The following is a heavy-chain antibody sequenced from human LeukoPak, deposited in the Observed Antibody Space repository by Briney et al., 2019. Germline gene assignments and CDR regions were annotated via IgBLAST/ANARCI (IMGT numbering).Heavy chain of an antibody. CDR3: ARDYGDDGGYFDY. CDR1: GFTFSSYS. Sequence: PGGSLRLSCAASGFTFSSYSMNWVRQAAGKGLEWVSSISSSSSYIYYADSVKGRFTISRDNAKNSLYLQMNSLRAEDTAVYYCARDYGDDGGYFDYWGQGTLVTVSS. J-gene: IGHJ4*02. V-gene: IGHV3-21*01. CDR2: ISSSSSYI. D-gene: IGHD4-17*01.